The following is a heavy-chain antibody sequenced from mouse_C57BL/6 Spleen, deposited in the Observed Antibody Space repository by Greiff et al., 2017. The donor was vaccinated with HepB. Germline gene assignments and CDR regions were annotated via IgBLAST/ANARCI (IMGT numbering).Heavy chain of an antibody. CDR3: ARSSYYGSSYVNYYAMDY. CDR1: GYTFTSYW. J-gene: IGHJ4*01. Sequence: VQLQQPGAELVMPGASVKLSCKASGYTFTSYWMHWVKQRPGQGLEWIGEIDPSDSYTNYNQKFKGKSTLTVDKSSSTAYMQLSSLTSEDSAVYYCARSSYYGSSYVNYYAMDYWGQGTSVTVSS. D-gene: IGHD1-1*01. CDR2: IDPSDSYT. V-gene: IGHV1-69*01.